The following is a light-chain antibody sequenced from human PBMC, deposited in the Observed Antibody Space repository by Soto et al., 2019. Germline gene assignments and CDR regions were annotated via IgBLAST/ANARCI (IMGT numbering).Light chain of an antibody. Sequence: IQMTQSPSSLSASVGDRVTITCRASQSISSYLNWYQQKPEKAPKLLIYAASSLQSGVPSRFSGSGSGTDFTLTISSLQPEDFATYYCQQSYSRTFGQGSKVDIK. CDR1: QSISSY. CDR2: AAS. V-gene: IGKV1-39*01. J-gene: IGKJ1*01. CDR3: QQSYSRT.